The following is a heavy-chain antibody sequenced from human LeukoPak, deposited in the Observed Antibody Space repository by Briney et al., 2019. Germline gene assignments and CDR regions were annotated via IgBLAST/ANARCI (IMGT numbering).Heavy chain of an antibody. V-gene: IGHV4-34*01. J-gene: IGHJ3*02. Sequence: PSETLSLTCTASGGSISSYYWTWIRQPPGKGLEWIGEINHRGSTHYNSSLKSRVTISVDTSKKQFSLKLSSVTAADTAVYYCATYSTGFDIWGQGTVVTVSS. CDR2: INHRGST. CDR3: ATYSTGFDI. D-gene: IGHD6-19*01. CDR1: GGSISSYY.